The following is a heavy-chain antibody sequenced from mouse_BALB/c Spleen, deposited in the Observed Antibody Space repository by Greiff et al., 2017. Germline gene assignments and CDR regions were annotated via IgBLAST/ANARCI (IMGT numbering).Heavy chain of an antibody. J-gene: IGHJ3*01. CDR1: GFNIKDYY. Sequence: EVKVEESGAELVRSGASVKLSCTASGFNIKDYYMHWVKQRPEQGLEWIGWIDPENGDTEYAPKFQGKATMTADTSSNTAYLQLSSLTSEDTAVYYCNVIAYWGQGTLVTVSA. CDR3: NVIAY. V-gene: IGHV14-4*02. CDR2: IDPENGDT.